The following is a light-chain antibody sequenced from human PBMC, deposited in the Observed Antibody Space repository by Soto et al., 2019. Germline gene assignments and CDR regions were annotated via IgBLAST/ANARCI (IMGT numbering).Light chain of an antibody. CDR2: GAS. CDR3: QHYDRSPLFT. CDR1: QSVRSSY. J-gene: IGKJ3*01. V-gene: IGKV3-20*01. Sequence: EIVLTQSPGTLSLSPGERATLSCRASQSVRSSYLAWYQQKPGQAPRLLIYGASSRATGIPDRFSGSGSGTDFTLTISRLEPEDFAVYYCQHYDRSPLFTFGPGTKLDIK.